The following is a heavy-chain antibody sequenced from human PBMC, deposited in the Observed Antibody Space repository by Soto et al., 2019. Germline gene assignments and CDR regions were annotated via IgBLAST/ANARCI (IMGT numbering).Heavy chain of an antibody. J-gene: IGHJ4*02. Sequence: GGSLRLSCAASGFTFSSYAMSWVRQAPGKGLEWVSAISGSGGSTYYADSVKGRFTISRDNSKNTLYLQMNSLRAEDTAVYYCAKYYYDSSGYYPYYFDYWGQGTLVTVSS. CDR1: GFTFSSYA. CDR2: ISGSGGST. V-gene: IGHV3-23*01. D-gene: IGHD3-22*01. CDR3: AKYYYDSSGYYPYYFDY.